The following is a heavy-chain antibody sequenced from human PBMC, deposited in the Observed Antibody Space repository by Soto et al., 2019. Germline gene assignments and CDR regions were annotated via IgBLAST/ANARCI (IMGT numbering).Heavy chain of an antibody. CDR2: INKDGSEK. CDR1: GLTFNNYW. J-gene: IGHJ5*02. D-gene: IGHD3-22*01. V-gene: IGHV3-7*05. Sequence: EVQVVDSGGGLVQPGGSLRLSCAASGLTFNNYWMTWVRQAPGEGLEWMANINKDGSEKYYLASVKGRFTISRDNAKNLVYLQMNGLRSEDKAVYYCARDRAMMGPWGQGTLVTVSS. CDR3: ARDRAMMGP.